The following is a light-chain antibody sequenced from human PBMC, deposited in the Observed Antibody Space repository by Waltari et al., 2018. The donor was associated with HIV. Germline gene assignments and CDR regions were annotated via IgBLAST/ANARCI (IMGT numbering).Light chain of an antibody. J-gene: IGLJ2*01. CDR2: GKN. V-gene: IGLV3-19*01. Sequence: SSELTQDPAVSVALGQTVRITCQGDSLRNYYASWYQQKPGQAPVLVIYGKNNRPSGIPDRFSGSSSGNTASLTITGAQAEDEADYYCNSRDSSGNHLEVDVVFGGGTKLTVL. CDR3: NSRDSSGNHLEVDVV. CDR1: SLRNYY.